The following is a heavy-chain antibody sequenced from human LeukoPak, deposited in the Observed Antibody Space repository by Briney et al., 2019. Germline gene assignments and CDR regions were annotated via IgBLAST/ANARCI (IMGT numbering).Heavy chain of an antibody. Sequence: GRSLRLSCAASGFTFSSYAMHWVRQAPGKGLEWVAVISYDGSNKYYADSVKGRFTISRDNAKNSLYLQMNSLRAEDTAVYYCARQYGEVGAADYWGQGTLVTVSS. V-gene: IGHV3-30-3*01. CDR2: ISYDGSNK. J-gene: IGHJ4*02. D-gene: IGHD1-26*01. CDR1: GFTFSSYA. CDR3: ARQYGEVGAADY.